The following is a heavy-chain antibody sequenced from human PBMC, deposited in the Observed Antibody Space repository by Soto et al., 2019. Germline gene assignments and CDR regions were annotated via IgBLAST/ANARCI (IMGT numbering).Heavy chain of an antibody. J-gene: IGHJ6*03. CDR2: IIPILGIA. V-gene: IGHV1-69*04. CDR1: GGTFSSYT. D-gene: IGHD3-10*01. CDR3: ARDREPAGFGELLGYYYYMDV. Sequence: ASVKVSCKASGGTFSSYTISWVRQAPGQGLEWMGRIIPILGIANYAQKFQGRVTITADKSTSTAYMELSSLRSEDTAVYYCARDREPAGFGELLGYYYYMDVWGKGTTVTVSS.